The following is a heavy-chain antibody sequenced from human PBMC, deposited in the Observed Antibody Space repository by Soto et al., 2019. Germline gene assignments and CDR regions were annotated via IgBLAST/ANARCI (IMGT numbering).Heavy chain of an antibody. Sequence: SETLSLTCTVFGGSISSYYWSWIRQPPGKGREWIGYIYYSGSTNYNPSLKRRVTISVDTSKNQYSLKLSSVTAADTAVYYCARGPVTTDDYYYSGMDVWGQGTTVTVSS. CDR1: GGSISSYY. CDR3: ARGPVTTDDYYYSGMDV. V-gene: IGHV4-59*01. J-gene: IGHJ6*02. D-gene: IGHD4-4*01. CDR2: IYYSGST.